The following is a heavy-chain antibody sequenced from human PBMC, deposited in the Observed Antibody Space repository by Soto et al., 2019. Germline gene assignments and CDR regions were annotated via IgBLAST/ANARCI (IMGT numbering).Heavy chain of an antibody. CDR2: ISSSGDST. CDR3: AHPRGYGVFDAVDI. Sequence: EVQLLESGGGLVQPGGSLRLSCAASGFIFSTYAMNWVRQAPGKGLEWVSAISSSGDSTYYAESVRGRFTISRDNSINTRYLKRGRLRTEDTAVYYCAHPRGYGVFDAVDIWGQGTMVTVSS. J-gene: IGHJ3*02. CDR1: GFIFSTYA. D-gene: IGHD4-17*01. V-gene: IGHV3-23*01.